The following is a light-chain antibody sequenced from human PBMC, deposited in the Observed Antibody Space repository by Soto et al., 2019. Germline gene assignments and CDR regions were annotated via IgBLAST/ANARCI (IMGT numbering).Light chain of an antibody. J-gene: IGKJ1*01. CDR1: QSVSSSY. CDR3: QQYXSSGT. CDR2: GAS. Sequence: DSVLTQSPGTLSLSPGERATLSCRASQSVSSSYLAWYQQKPGQAPRLLIYGASNRATGIPDRFSGSGSGTDFTPTISRLEPEDFAAYXCQQYXSSGTFXQGTKVDNK. V-gene: IGKV3-20*01.